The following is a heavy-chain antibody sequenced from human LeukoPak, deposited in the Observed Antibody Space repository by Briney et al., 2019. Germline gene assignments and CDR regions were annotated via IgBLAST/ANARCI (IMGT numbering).Heavy chain of an antibody. CDR2: ISYSGST. CDR3: ARDGDGYDY. V-gene: IGHV4-59*01. CDR1: GGSISNYD. Sequence: SETLSLTCTVSGGSISNYDWSWIRQPPGKGLEWIGYISYSGSTNYNPSLKSRVTILVDTSKNQFSLRLSSVTAADTAVYYCARDGDGYDYWGQGTLVTVSS. J-gene: IGHJ4*02. D-gene: IGHD5-24*01.